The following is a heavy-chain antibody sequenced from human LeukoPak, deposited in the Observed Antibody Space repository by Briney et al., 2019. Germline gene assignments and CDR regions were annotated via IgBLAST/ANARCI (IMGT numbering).Heavy chain of an antibody. Sequence: GGSLRLSCAASGFTFSSYSMNWVRQAPGKGLEWVSSISSRSSYIYYADSVRGRFTISRDDAKNSLYLQMDSLRAEDTAVYYCVRGSAAGDYWGQGTLVTVSS. CDR3: VRGSAAGDY. D-gene: IGHD3-10*01. CDR1: GFTFSSYS. V-gene: IGHV3-21*01. CDR2: ISSRSSYI. J-gene: IGHJ4*02.